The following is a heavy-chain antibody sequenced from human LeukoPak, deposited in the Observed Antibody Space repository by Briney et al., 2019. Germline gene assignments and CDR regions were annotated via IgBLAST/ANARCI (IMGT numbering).Heavy chain of an antibody. CDR1: GFTFSSYD. J-gene: IGHJ4*02. V-gene: IGHV3-48*02. CDR2: ISTISSTK. D-gene: IGHD4-17*01. Sequence: GGSLRLSCVASGFTFSSYDMNWVRQAPGKGLEWVSYISTISSTKYYADSVKGRFTISRDNAKNSLYLQMNSLRDEDTAVYYCARGKIGYYYGDYDGYWGQGTLVTVSS. CDR3: ARGKIGYYYGDYDGY.